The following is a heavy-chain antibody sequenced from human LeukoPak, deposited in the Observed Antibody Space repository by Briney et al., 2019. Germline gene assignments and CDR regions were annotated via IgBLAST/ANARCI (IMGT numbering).Heavy chain of an antibody. J-gene: IGHJ3*02. V-gene: IGHV4-59*01. CDR3: ATXPLAYCGGDCYNLAAXDX. D-gene: IGHD2-21*01. CDR2: IYYSGST. Sequence: SETLSLTCTVSGGSISSYYWSWIRQPPGKGLEWIGYIYYSGSTNYNPSLKSRVTISVDTSKNQFSLKLSSVTAADTAVYYCATXPLAYCGGDCYNLAAXDXXGQGXXVTV. CDR1: GGSISSYY.